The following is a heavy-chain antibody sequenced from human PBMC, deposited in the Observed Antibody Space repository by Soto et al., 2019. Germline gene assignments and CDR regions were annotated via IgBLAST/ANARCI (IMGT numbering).Heavy chain of an antibody. Sequence: GGSLRLSWAASGFTFDDYSMHWVRQAPGKGLEWVSLISWDGGSTYYADSVKGRFTISRDNSKNSLYLQMNSLRAEDTAVYYCAKDRSGARLTVFDYWGQGTLVTGSS. J-gene: IGHJ4*02. CDR2: ISWDGGST. CDR3: AKDRSGARLTVFDY. D-gene: IGHD2-8*02. CDR1: GFTFDDYS. V-gene: IGHV3-43D*03.